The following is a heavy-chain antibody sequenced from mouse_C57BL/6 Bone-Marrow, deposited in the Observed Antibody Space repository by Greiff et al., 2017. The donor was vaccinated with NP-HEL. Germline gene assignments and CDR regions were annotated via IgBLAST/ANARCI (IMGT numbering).Heavy chain of an antibody. CDR3: ARERSPAWFAY. CDR2: IWWDDAK. CDR1: GFSLSTFGMG. Sequence: QVTLKVCGPGILQPSQSLSLTCSFSGFSLSTFGMGVGWIRQPSGKGLEWLVLIWWDDAKYYNPALKRRLTISKDTSKNQVFLKSANVDTSDTATYYCARERSPAWFAYWGQGTLVTVSA. J-gene: IGHJ3*01. V-gene: IGHV8-8*01.